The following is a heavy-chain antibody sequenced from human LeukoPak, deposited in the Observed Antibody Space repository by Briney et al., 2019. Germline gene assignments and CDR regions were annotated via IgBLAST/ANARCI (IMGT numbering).Heavy chain of an antibody. J-gene: IGHJ3*02. CDR1: GGTFSSYA. Sequence: SVKVSCKASGGTFSSYAISWVRQAPGQGLEWMGGIIPIFVTANYAQKFQGRVTITEDESTSTAYMELSSLRSEDTAVYYCASPPRYDILTGDEVHAFDIWGQGTMVTVSS. CDR3: ASPPRYDILTGDEVHAFDI. D-gene: IGHD3-9*01. CDR2: IIPIFVTA. V-gene: IGHV1-69*13.